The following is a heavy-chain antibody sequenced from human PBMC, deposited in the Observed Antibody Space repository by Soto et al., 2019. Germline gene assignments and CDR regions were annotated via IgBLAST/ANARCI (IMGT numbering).Heavy chain of an antibody. CDR1: GFTFNRYG. D-gene: IGHD5-12*01. CDR2: IWYDGTNK. Sequence: PGGSLRLSCAASGFTFNRYGMNWVRQAPGKGLEWVAVIWYDGTNKNYADSVKGRFTISRDNFKNTLYLQMNSLRAEDTAVYYRARVWTQAASGYDAFDYWGQGTLVTVSS. V-gene: IGHV3-33*01. CDR3: ARVWTQAASGYDAFDY. J-gene: IGHJ4*02.